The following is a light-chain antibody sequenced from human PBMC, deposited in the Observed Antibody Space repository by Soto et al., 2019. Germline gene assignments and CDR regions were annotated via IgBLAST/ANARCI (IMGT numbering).Light chain of an antibody. J-gene: IGKJ2*01. CDR1: QDISNY. CDR3: QQYDNLPYT. Sequence: DIQITQSPSSLFASVGDRVTITCQARQDISNYLNWYQQKPGKAPKLLIYDASNLETGVPSRFSGSGSGTDFTFPISNLKPEDIATYYCQQYDNLPYTFGQGTKLEIK. CDR2: DAS. V-gene: IGKV1-33*01.